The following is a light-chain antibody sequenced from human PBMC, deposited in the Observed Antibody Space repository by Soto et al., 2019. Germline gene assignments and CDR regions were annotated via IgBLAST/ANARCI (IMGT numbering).Light chain of an antibody. Sequence: DIQMPQSPSSLSASVGDRVTITCQASQGISNYLNWYQQKPGKAPKLLIYDASNLEAGVPSRFSGSGSGTDFTFTISSLQPEDIATYYCQQYDNLPITFGQGTRLEIK. J-gene: IGKJ5*01. CDR1: QGISNY. CDR2: DAS. CDR3: QQYDNLPIT. V-gene: IGKV1-33*01.